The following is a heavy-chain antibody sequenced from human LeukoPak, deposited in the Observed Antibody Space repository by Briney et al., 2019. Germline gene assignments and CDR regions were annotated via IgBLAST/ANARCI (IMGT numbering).Heavy chain of an antibody. CDR2: INHSGST. D-gene: IGHD4-23*01. V-gene: IGHV4-34*01. Sequence: SETLSLTCAVYGGSFSGYYWSWIRQPPGKGLEWVGEINHSGSTNYNPSLKSRVTISVDTSKNQFSLKLSSVTAADTAVYYCASTPTQNYGGNGFDYWGQGTLVTVSS. CDR3: ASTPTQNYGGNGFDY. J-gene: IGHJ4*02. CDR1: GGSFSGYY.